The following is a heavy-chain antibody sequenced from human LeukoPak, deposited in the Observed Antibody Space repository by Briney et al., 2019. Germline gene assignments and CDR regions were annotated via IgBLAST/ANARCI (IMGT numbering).Heavy chain of an antibody. J-gene: IGHJ4*02. Sequence: PGGSLRLSCAASGFTFSSYGMHWVRQAPGKGLEWVAVISYDGSNKYYADSVKGRFTISRDNSKNTLYLQMNSLRAEDTAVYYCAKDSPQLPLDYWGQGTLVTVSS. CDR2: ISYDGSNK. D-gene: IGHD6-6*01. CDR1: GFTFSSYG. V-gene: IGHV3-30*18. CDR3: AKDSPQLPLDY.